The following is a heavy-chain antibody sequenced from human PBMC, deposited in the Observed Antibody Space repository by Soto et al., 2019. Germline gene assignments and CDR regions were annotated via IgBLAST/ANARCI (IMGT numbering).Heavy chain of an antibody. CDR3: ARETIPPSTTADYYYYYMDV. J-gene: IGHJ6*03. CDR1: GYTFTSYY. Sequence: QVQLVQSGAEVKKPGASVKVSCKASGYTFTSYYMHWVRQAPGQGLEWMGIINPSGGSTSYAQKFEGRVTMTRDTSTSTVYMELSGLRSEDTAVYYCARETIPPSTTADYYYYYMDVWGKGTTVTVSS. V-gene: IGHV1-46*03. CDR2: INPSGGST. D-gene: IGHD4-4*01.